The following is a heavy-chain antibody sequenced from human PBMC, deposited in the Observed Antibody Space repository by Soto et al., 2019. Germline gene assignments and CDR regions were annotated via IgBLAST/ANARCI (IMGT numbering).Heavy chain of an antibody. CDR1: GFTVSSNY. CDR3: ARASSGSGSYYHGVATHFDY. Sequence: PGGSLRLSCAASGFTVSSNYMSWVRQAPGKGLEWVSVIYSGGSTYYADSVKGRFTISRDNSKNTLYLQMNSLRAEDTAVYYCARASSGSGSYYHGVATHFDYWGQGTLVTVSS. V-gene: IGHV3-66*01. J-gene: IGHJ4*02. D-gene: IGHD3-10*01. CDR2: IYSGGST.